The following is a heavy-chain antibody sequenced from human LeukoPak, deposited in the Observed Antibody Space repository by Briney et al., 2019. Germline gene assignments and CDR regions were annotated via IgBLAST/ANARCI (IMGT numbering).Heavy chain of an antibody. CDR2: ISSSGSTI. Sequence: GGSLRLSCAASGFTFSDYYMSWIRQAPGKGLEWVSYISSSGSTIYYADSVKGRFTISRDNAKNSLYLQMNSLRAEDTAVYYCANGSPHGYNWFDPWGQGTLVTVSS. V-gene: IGHV3-11*01. J-gene: IGHJ5*02. CDR1: GFTFSDYY. CDR3: ANGSPHGYNWFDP. D-gene: IGHD2-2*03.